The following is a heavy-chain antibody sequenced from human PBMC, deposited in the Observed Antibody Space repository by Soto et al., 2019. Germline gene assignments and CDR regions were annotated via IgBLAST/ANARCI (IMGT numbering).Heavy chain of an antibody. CDR2: ISSSGSHI. V-gene: IGHV3-21*03. J-gene: IGHJ4*02. CDR1: GFNIKTYS. CDR3: TRDESASSSSWPDY. D-gene: IGHD6-19*01. Sequence: EVQLVESGGGLVKPGGSLRLSCAASGFNIKTYSMNWIRQAPGKGLEWVSAISSSGSHIYYADALKGRFTISRDNANNAVFLQLNSLRAEDTGVYYCTRDESASSSSWPDYWGQGTLVTVS.